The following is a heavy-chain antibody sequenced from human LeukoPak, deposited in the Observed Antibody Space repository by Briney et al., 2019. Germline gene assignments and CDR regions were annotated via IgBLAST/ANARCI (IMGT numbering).Heavy chain of an antibody. CDR2: ISYDGSNK. D-gene: IGHD2-2*02. CDR1: GFTFSSYA. J-gene: IGHJ4*02. Sequence: GGSLRLSCAASGFTFSSYAMHWVRQAPGKGLEWVAVISYDGSNKYYADSVKGRFTISRDNSKNTLYLQMNSLRAEDTAVYYCAREYYSSTSCYNGYFDYWGQGTLVTVSS. CDR3: AREYYSSTSCYNGYFDY. V-gene: IGHV3-30*04.